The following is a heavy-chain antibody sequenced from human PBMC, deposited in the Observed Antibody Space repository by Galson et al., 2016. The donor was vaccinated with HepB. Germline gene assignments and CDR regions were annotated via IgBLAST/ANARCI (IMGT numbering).Heavy chain of an antibody. Sequence: QSGAEVKKPGESLKISCKGSGYSFTRYWIGWVRQMPGKGLECMGIIYPGDSDTRYSPSFQGQVTISADKSINTAYLQWSSLKASDTAMYYCARLPYCSGGSCPPPDYWGQGTLVTVSS. CDR1: GYSFTRYW. CDR2: IYPGDSDT. D-gene: IGHD2-15*01. J-gene: IGHJ4*02. CDR3: ARLPYCSGGSCPPPDY. V-gene: IGHV5-51*01.